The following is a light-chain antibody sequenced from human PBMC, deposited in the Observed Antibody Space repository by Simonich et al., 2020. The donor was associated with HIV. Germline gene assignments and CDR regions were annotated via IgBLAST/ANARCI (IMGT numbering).Light chain of an antibody. CDR2: KAS. CDR1: QSISSW. V-gene: IGKV1-5*03. J-gene: IGKJ3*01. CDR3: QQYYSTPT. Sequence: DIQMTQSPSTLSASVGDRVTITCRASQSISSWLAWYQQKPGKAPKLLIYKASSLESGVPSRFSGSGSGTEFTLTISSLQPDDFATYYCQQYYSTPTFGPGTKVDIK.